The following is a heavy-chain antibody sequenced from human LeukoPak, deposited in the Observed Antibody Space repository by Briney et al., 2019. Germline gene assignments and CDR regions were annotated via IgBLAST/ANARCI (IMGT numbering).Heavy chain of an antibody. D-gene: IGHD6-19*01. Sequence: GRSLRLSCAASGFTFSSYGMHWVRQAPGKGLEWVAVISYDGSNKYYADSVKGRFTISRDNSKNTLYLQINSLRAEDTAVYYCAKEGRIAVAHGFDYWGQGTLVTVSS. V-gene: IGHV3-30*18. CDR1: GFTFSSYG. J-gene: IGHJ4*02. CDR2: ISYDGSNK. CDR3: AKEGRIAVAHGFDY.